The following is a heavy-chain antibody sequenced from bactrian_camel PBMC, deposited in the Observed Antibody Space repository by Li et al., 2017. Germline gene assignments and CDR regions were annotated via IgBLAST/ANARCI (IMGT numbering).Heavy chain of an antibody. CDR1: GFTYTPFSDC. Sequence: QVQLVESGGELVQPGGSLRLSCTASGFTYTPFSDCYMNWVRLAPGKGLEWVASIADDGVMTYYTESVKGRFTTSRDNAKNTLYLQLSNVKSEDSGMYFCVKDVGSLWVGYEGDFWGQGTQVTVS. V-gene: IGHV3S6*01. J-gene: IGHJ4*01. CDR2: IADDGVMT. CDR3: VKDVGSLWVGYEGDF. D-gene: IGHD5*01.